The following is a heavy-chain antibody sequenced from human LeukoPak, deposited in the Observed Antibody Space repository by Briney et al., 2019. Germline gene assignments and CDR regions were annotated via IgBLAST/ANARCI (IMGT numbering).Heavy chain of an antibody. Sequence: SETLSLTCTVSGGSINSSSYYWVWIRQPPGKGLEWIGYVHYSGSTNYNPSLKSRATISVDTSKSQFSLKLSSVTAADTAIYYCARGYSSSWYYFDYWGQGTLVTVSS. CDR3: ARGYSSSWYYFDY. J-gene: IGHJ4*02. D-gene: IGHD6-13*01. V-gene: IGHV4-61*05. CDR1: GGSINSSSYY. CDR2: VHYSGST.